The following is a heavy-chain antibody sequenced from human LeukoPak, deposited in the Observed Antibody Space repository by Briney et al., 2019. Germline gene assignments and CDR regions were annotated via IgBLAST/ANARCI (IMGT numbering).Heavy chain of an antibody. CDR1: GYSFTNYD. J-gene: IGHJ5*02. CDR3: ARGLGTYWGKDFLNWFDP. Sequence: ASVRVSCKASGYSFTNYDINWVRQAAGQGLEWMGWVNPNNGDAGFSQKFQGRVTLTSNTSLTTAYMELTSLTSEDTAVYYCARGLGTYWGKDFLNWFDPWGQGTLVTVSS. D-gene: IGHD7-27*01. CDR2: VNPNNGDA. V-gene: IGHV1-8*02.